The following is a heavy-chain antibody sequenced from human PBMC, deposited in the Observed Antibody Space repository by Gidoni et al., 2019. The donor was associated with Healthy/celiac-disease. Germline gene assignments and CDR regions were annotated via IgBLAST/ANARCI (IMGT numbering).Heavy chain of an antibody. D-gene: IGHD3-9*01. Sequence: QVQLQESGPGLVKPSETLSLTCTVSGGSISSYYWSWIRQPPGKGLEWIGYIYYSGSTNYNPSLKSRVTISVDTSKNQFSLKLSSVTAADTAVYYCARDLGYYDILTGYSPQGAFDIWGQGTMVTVSS. CDR3: ARDLGYYDILTGYSPQGAFDI. CDR2: IYYSGST. CDR1: GGSISSYY. V-gene: IGHV4-59*01. J-gene: IGHJ3*02.